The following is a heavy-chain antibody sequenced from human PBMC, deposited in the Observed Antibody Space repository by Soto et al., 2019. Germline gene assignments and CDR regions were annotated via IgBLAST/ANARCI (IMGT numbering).Heavy chain of an antibody. Sequence: SETLSLTCTVSGGSISSSSYYWGWIRQPPGKGLEWIGSIYYSGSTYYNPSLKSRVTISVDTSKNQFSLKLSSVTAADTAVYYCARIWGVVTTQFIYYYYGMDVWGQGTTVTVSS. J-gene: IGHJ6*02. CDR1: GGSISSSSYY. CDR2: IYYSGST. D-gene: IGHD2-21*02. CDR3: ARIWGVVTTQFIYYYYGMDV. V-gene: IGHV4-39*01.